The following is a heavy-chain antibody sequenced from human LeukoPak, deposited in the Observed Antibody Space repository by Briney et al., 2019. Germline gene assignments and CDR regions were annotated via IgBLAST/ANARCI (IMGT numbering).Heavy chain of an antibody. D-gene: IGHD5-18*01. CDR2: INPSGSSA. CDR3: ARAIADTAMVIDFWHAFDI. Sequence: ASVKVSCKASGYSFTSYYMHWVRQAPGQGLEWMGFINPSGSSAAYAQKLQGRLTMTRDMFTSTDYMELTSLTSDDTAVYYCARAIADTAMVIDFWHAFDIWGQGTMVTVSS. CDR1: GYSFTSYY. V-gene: IGHV1-46*01. J-gene: IGHJ3*02.